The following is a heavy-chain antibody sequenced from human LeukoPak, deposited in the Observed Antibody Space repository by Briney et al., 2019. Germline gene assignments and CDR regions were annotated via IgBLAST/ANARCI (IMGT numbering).Heavy chain of an antibody. V-gene: IGHV3-48*01. J-gene: IGHJ4*02. CDR3: ARDLKTYYYDSSGYYPFY. D-gene: IGHD3-22*01. CDR1: GFTFSSYS. Sequence: PGGSLRLSCAASGFTFSSYSMNWVRQAPGKGLEWVSYISSSSSTIYYADSVKGRFTISRDNAKNSLYLQMNSLRAENTAVYYCARDLKTYYYDSSGYYPFYWGQGTLVTVSS. CDR2: ISSSSSTI.